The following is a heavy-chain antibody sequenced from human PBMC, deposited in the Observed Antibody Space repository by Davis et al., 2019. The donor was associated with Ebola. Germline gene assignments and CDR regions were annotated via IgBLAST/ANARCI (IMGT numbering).Heavy chain of an antibody. Sequence: ASVKVSCKASGYTLTSYAMNWVRQAPGQGLEWMGWINTNTGNPTYAQGFTGRFVFSLDASVSTAYLQISSLKAEDTAVYYCAVRTVAGNFYWGQGTLVTVSS. D-gene: IGHD6-19*01. CDR3: AVRTVAGNFY. CDR1: GYTLTSYA. CDR2: INTNTGNP. J-gene: IGHJ4*02. V-gene: IGHV7-4-1*02.